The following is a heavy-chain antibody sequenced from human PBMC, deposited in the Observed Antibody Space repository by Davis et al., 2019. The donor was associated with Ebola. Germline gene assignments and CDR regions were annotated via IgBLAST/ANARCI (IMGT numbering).Heavy chain of an antibody. CDR2: ISGFNTNT. Sequence: ASVMVFCKSSGYTSASYGLVWVRQAPGLGLEWMGWISGFNTNTNFAQKFQGRVTVSKDTSTNTAYMDLRSLTSDDTAIYYCARAPNYDVLTGTSSYYFDYWGQGTLVTVSS. V-gene: IGHV1-18*04. D-gene: IGHD3-9*01. J-gene: IGHJ4*02. CDR3: ARAPNYDVLTGTSSYYFDY. CDR1: GYTSASYG.